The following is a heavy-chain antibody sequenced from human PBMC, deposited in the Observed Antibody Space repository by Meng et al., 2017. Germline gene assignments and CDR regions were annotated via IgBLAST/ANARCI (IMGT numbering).Heavy chain of an antibody. D-gene: IGHD3-22*01. CDR3: TTDYDSSGDAFDI. CDR1: GFTFSNAW. Sequence: GGSLRLSCAASGFTFSNAWMSWVRQAPGNGLEWVGRIKSKTDGGTTDYAAPVKGRFTISRDDSKNTLYLQMNILKTEDTAVYYCTTDYDSSGDAFDIWGQGTMVTVSS. J-gene: IGHJ3*02. V-gene: IGHV3-15*01. CDR2: IKSKTDGGTT.